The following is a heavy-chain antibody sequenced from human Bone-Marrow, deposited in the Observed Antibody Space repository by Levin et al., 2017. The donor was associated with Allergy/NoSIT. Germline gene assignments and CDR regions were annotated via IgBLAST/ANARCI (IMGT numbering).Heavy chain of an antibody. Sequence: ASVKVSCKASGYTFTGHYIHWVRQAPGQGLEWMGWINPNGGGTNYAQKFQDRVTMTRDTSISTAYMELTRLRSDDTAVFYCARVRYYETSGYYGFDYWGRGTLVTVSS. D-gene: IGHD3-22*01. V-gene: IGHV1-2*02. CDR3: ARVRYYETSGYYGFDY. J-gene: IGHJ4*02. CDR2: INPNGGGT. CDR1: GYTFTGHY.